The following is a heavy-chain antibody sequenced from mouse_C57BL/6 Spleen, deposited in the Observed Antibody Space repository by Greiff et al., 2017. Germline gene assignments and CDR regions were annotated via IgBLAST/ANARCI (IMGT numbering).Heavy chain of an antibody. J-gene: IGHJ2*01. CDR2: ISSGSSTI. D-gene: IGHD1-1*01. CDR1: GFPFSDYG. V-gene: IGHV5-17*01. Sequence: EVQLVESGGGLVKPGGSLKLSCAASGFPFSDYGMHWVRQAPEKGLEWVAYISSGSSTIYYADTVKGRFTISRDNAKNTLFLQMTSLRSEDTAMYYCARTTTVVPYFDYWGQGTTLTVSS. CDR3: ARTTTVVPYFDY.